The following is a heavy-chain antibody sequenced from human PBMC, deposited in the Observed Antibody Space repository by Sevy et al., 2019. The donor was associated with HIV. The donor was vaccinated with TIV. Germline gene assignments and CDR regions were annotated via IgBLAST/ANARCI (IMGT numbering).Heavy chain of an antibody. J-gene: IGHJ4*02. Sequence: ASVKVSCKASGGTFSSYGISLVRQAPGQGLEWMGGIIPILGTVNYAQNFQGRVTITADESTKTAYMEMSSLRSEDTAVYYCARGGGNGWYYFDYWGQETLVTVSS. CDR3: ARGGGNGWYYFDY. D-gene: IGHD6-19*01. CDR2: IIPILGTV. CDR1: GGTFSSYG. V-gene: IGHV1-69*13.